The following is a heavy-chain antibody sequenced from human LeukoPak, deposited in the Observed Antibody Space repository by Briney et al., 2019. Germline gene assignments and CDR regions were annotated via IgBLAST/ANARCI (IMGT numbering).Heavy chain of an antibody. V-gene: IGHV3-23*01. CDR1: GFTFSNYA. CDR3: AVSSYWYPDDY. J-gene: IGHJ4*02. CDR2: LSGSGSST. Sequence: ARGSLRLSRAASGFTFSNYAMSWVRQAPGKGLEWVSALSGSGSSTYYTDSVKGGVTISRDNTQTTLYLYINTLRAQDTPVYNSAVSSYWYPDDYWGRGALVSVSS. D-gene: IGHD2-8*02.